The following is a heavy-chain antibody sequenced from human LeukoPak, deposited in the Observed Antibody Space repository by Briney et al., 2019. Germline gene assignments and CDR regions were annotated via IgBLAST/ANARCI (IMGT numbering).Heavy chain of an antibody. CDR1: GFAFSNFA. D-gene: IGHD3-3*01. Sequence: GGSLRLSCAASGFAFSNFAMSWVRQAPGKGLEWVSAMSGSGYYTYYVESVKVRFTISRDNSKNTLYLHINSLRADDTAVYYCAKMEGQRLYDYCMDVWGRGTTVTVSS. CDR3: AKMEGQRLYDYCMDV. J-gene: IGHJ6*03. CDR2: MSGSGYYT. V-gene: IGHV3-23*01.